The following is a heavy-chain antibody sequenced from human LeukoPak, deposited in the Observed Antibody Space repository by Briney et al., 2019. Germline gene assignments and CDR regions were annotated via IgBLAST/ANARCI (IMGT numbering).Heavy chain of an antibody. CDR2: IHHSGNT. CDR3: ARRRTYYDFWSGYSPNYFDY. CDR1: GDSISSGDYS. Sequence: SETLSLTCTVSGDSISSGDYSWNWIRQHPGKGLEWIGYIHHSGNTFYNPSLESRVTISVDTSKNQFSLKLSSVTAADTAVYYCARRRTYYDFWSGYSPNYFDYWGQGTLVTVSS. J-gene: IGHJ4*02. D-gene: IGHD3-3*01. V-gene: IGHV4-31*03.